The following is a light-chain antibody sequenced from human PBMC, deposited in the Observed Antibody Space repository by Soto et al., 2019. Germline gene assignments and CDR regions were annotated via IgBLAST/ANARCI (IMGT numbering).Light chain of an antibody. CDR3: QQYYIKPYT. Sequence: AIRMTQSPSSLSASTGDRVTITCRASQGISSYLAWYQQKPGKAPKLLIYAASTLQSGVPSRFSGSGSGTDFTLTISCLQSEDFATYYCQQYYIKPYTFGQGTKLEIK. CDR2: AAS. V-gene: IGKV1-8*01. J-gene: IGKJ2*01. CDR1: QGISSY.